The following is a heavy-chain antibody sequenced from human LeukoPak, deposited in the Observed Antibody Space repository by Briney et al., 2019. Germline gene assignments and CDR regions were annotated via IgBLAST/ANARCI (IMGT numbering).Heavy chain of an antibody. CDR1: GVTFSTYA. CDR3: ANRPGNHDILTQYYFDY. D-gene: IGHD3-9*01. J-gene: IGHJ4*02. Sequence: GGSLRLSCAASGVTFSTYAMSWVRQAPGKGLEWVSVISGSGGSTYYADSVKGRFTISRDNSKNTLYLQMNSLRAEDTAVYYCANRPGNHDILTQYYFDYWGQGTLVTVSS. V-gene: IGHV3-23*01. CDR2: ISGSGGST.